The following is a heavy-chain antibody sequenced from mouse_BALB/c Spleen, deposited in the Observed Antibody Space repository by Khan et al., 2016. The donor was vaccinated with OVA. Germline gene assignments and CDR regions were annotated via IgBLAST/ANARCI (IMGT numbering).Heavy chain of an antibody. V-gene: IGHV1S41*01. CDR2: VAPGSGST. CDR1: GYTFTSYW. CDR3: ARSNNYGSSLYARDY. J-gene: IGHJ4*01. D-gene: IGHD1-1*01. Sequence: DLVKPGASVKLSCKASGYTFTSYWINWIKERPGQGLEWIGRVAPGSGSTSYNEMFKAKAIMTIDIFSRTANIQLSILSCEDSAVSFCARSNNYGSSLYARDYWGQGTSVTVSS.